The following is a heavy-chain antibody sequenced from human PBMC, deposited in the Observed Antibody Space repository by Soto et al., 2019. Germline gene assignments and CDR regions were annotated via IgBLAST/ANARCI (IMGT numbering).Heavy chain of an antibody. CDR1: GGSISSYY. V-gene: IGHV4-59*01. J-gene: IGHJ6*02. CDR3: ARWAGRSHYYYYGMDV. CDR2: IYYSGST. D-gene: IGHD2-15*01. Sequence: PSETLSLTCTVSGGSISSYYWSWIRQPPGKGLEWIGYIYYSGSTNYNPSLKSRVTISVDTSKNQFSLKLSSVTAADTAVYYCARWAGRSHYYYYGMDVWGQGTTVTVSS.